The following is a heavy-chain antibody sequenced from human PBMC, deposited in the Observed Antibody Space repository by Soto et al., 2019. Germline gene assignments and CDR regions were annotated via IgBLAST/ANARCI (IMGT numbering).Heavy chain of an antibody. CDR1: GFTFSSYG. V-gene: IGHV3-30*18. D-gene: IGHD3-10*01. J-gene: IGHJ4*02. CDR3: AKDPGEILRGVRGVLAFDY. CDR2: ISYDGSNK. Sequence: GGSLRLSCAASGFTFSSYGMHWVRQAPGKGLEWVAVISYDGSNKYYADSVKGRFTISRDNSKNTLYLQMNSLGAEDTAVYYCAKDPGEILRGVRGVLAFDYWGQGTLVTVSS.